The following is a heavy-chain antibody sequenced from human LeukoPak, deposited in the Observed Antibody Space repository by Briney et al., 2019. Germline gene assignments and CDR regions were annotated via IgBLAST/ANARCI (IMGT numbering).Heavy chain of an antibody. CDR3: ARASGSSFLDY. CDR1: GYTFTSYY. Sequence: ASVKVSCKASGYTFTSYYMHWVRQAPGQGLEWMGIINPSGGSTSYAQKFRGRVTMTRDTSTSTVYVELSSLRSEDTAVYYCARASGSSFLDYWGQGTLVTVSS. CDR2: INPSGGST. J-gene: IGHJ4*02. V-gene: IGHV1-46*01. D-gene: IGHD3-10*01.